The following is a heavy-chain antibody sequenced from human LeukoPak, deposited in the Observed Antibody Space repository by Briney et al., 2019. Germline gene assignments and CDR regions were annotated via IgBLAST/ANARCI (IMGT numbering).Heavy chain of an antibody. Sequence: SETLSLTCTVSGGSISSGSYYWSWIRQPAGKGLEWIGRIYTSGSTNYNPSLKSRVIISVDTSKNQFSLKLSSVTAADTAVYYCARLTLNQYYFDYWGQGTLVTVSS. CDR2: IYTSGST. J-gene: IGHJ4*02. D-gene: IGHD1-14*01. CDR3: ARLTLNQYYFDY. CDR1: GGSISSGSYY. V-gene: IGHV4-61*02.